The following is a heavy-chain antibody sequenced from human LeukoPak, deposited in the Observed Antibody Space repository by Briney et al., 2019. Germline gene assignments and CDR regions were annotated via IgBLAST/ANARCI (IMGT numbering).Heavy chain of an antibody. CDR1: GGSVSSSSYY. CDR3: ARLVVVVAATRWFDP. CDR2: IYYSGST. V-gene: IGHV4-39*07. Sequence: SETLSLTCTVSGGSVSSSSYYWGWIRQPPGKGLEWIGSIYYSGSTYYNPSLKSRVTISVDTSKNQFSLKLSSVTAADTAVYYCARLVVVVAATRWFDPWGQGTLVIASS. D-gene: IGHD2-15*01. J-gene: IGHJ5*02.